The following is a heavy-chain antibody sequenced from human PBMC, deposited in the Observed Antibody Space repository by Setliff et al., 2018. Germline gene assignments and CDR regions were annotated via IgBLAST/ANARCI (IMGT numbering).Heavy chain of an antibody. CDR1: GFTFSNYW. J-gene: IGHJ3*02. D-gene: IGHD3-22*01. CDR2: IKQDGSEK. V-gene: IGHV3-7*01. Sequence: AGGSLRLSCAASGFTFSNYWMSWVRQAPGKGLEWVANIKQDGSEKYYVDSVKGRFTISRDNAKNSLSLQMNSLRAEDTAVYYCARGDYYDSSGYFTDAFEIWGQGTMGTVSS. CDR3: ARGDYYDSSGYFTDAFEI.